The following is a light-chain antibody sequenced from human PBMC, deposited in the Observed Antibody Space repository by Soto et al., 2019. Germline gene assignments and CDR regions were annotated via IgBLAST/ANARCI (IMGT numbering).Light chain of an antibody. CDR1: SGHSGYA. J-gene: IGLJ3*02. CDR3: QTWGTGILV. Sequence: QLVLTQSPSASASLGASVKLTCTRSSGHSGYAIAWHQQQPEKGPRYLMKVNRDGTHSKGDGIPDRFSGSSSGAERYLTISSLQSEDEADYYCQTWGTGILVFGGGTKLTVL. CDR2: VNRDGTH. V-gene: IGLV4-69*01.